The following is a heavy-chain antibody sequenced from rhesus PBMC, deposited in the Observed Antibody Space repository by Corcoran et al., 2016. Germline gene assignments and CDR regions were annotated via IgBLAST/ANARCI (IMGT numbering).Heavy chain of an antibody. V-gene: IGHV4S7*01. CDR3: ARDTYTGYSPVGGLDS. CDR2: IYGGMGAP. D-gene: IGHD5-24*01. J-gene: IGHJ6*01. Sequence: QVQLQESGPGLVKPSETLSLTCAVSGGSISRNYWSWIRQSPGKGLEGIGYIYGGMGAPPPNPPLRSRVTIPKAPSTNQFSLKLSSVTAADPAVYYCARDTYTGYSPVGGLDSWGQGVVVTVSS. CDR1: GGSISRNY.